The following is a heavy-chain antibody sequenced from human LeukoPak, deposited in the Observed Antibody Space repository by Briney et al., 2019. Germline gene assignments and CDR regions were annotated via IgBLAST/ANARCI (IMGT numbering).Heavy chain of an antibody. CDR2: IYSGGSA. V-gene: IGHV3-66*01. Sequence: GGSLRLSCAASGFTFSTYAVNWVRQAPGKGLEWIAVIYSGGSAFHADSVKGRFIISRDNSKNTLYLQMNSLRVEDTAVYYCATGTHPGNWGQGTLVTVSS. CDR3: ATGTHPGN. CDR1: GFTFSTYA. D-gene: IGHD1-14*01. J-gene: IGHJ4*02.